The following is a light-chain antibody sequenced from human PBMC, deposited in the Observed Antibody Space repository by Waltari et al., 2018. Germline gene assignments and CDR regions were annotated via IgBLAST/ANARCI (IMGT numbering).Light chain of an antibody. J-gene: IGKJ4*01. Sequence: DIQMTQSPSSLSASVGDRVTITCRASQSISSYLNWYQQKPGKAPKLLIYAASSLQSGVPSRFSGSGSGTDFTLTISSLQPEDFATYYCQQSYSTPGFTFGGGTKVEIK. CDR2: AAS. V-gene: IGKV1-39*01. CDR3: QQSYSTPGFT. CDR1: QSISSY.